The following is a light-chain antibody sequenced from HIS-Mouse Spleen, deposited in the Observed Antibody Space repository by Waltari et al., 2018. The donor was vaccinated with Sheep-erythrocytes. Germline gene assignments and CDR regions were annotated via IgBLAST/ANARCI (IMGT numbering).Light chain of an antibody. V-gene: IGLV2-23*01. J-gene: IGLJ3*02. CDR1: SSDVGGYNY. CDR3: CSYAGSSTPGV. Sequence: QSALTQPASVSGSPGQSITISCTGTSSDVGGYNYVSWYQQHPGKAPKLMIYEGSKRPSGVSHRFPGSKSGNTASLTISGLQADDEADYYCCSYAGSSTPGVFGGGTKLTVL. CDR2: EGS.